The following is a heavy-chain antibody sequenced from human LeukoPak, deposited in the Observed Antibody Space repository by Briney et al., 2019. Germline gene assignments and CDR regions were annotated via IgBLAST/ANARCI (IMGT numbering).Heavy chain of an antibody. CDR2: INHSGST. CDR1: GGSFSGYY. Sequence: SETLSLTCTVYGGSFSGYYWSWVRQPPGKGLEWIGEINHSGSTNYNPSLKSRVTISVDTSKNQFSLKLSSVTAADTAVYYCARGYSNWDYWGQGTLVTVSS. D-gene: IGHD4-4*01. V-gene: IGHV4-34*01. CDR3: ARGYSNWDY. J-gene: IGHJ4*02.